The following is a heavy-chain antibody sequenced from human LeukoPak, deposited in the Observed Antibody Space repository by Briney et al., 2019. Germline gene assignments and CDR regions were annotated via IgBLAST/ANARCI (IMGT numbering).Heavy chain of an antibody. D-gene: IGHD2-15*01. CDR3: ARETRWVANFDY. CDR1: GGSFSGYY. V-gene: IGHV4-34*01. J-gene: IGHJ4*02. Sequence: SETLSLTCAVYGGSFSGYYWSWIRQPRGKGLEWIGEINHSGSTNYNPSLKSRVTMSVDTSKNQFSLKLSSVTAADTAVYYCARETRWVANFDYWGQGTLVTVSS. CDR2: INHSGST.